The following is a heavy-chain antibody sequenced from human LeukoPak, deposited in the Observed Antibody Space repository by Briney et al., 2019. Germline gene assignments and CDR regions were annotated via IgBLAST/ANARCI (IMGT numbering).Heavy chain of an antibody. CDR2: IIPILGIA. Sequence: ASVKVSGKASGYSFTSYAISWVRQAPGQGLEWMGRIIPILGIANYAQKLQGRVTMTTDTSTSTAYMELRSLRSDDTAVYYCARDRSSSRREIDYWGQGTLVTVSS. D-gene: IGHD6-13*01. CDR3: ARDRSSSRREIDY. V-gene: IGHV1-18*01. CDR1: GYSFTSYA. J-gene: IGHJ4*02.